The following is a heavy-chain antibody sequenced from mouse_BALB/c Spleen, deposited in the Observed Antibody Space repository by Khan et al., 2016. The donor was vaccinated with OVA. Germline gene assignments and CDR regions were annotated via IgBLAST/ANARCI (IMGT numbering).Heavy chain of an antibody. CDR2: ISPGSGDT. V-gene: IGHV1-77*01. CDR3: ARRNYFGYTCAY. Sequence: QVQLQQPGAELARPGASVKLSCKASGYTFTDYYINWVKQRTGQGLEWIGEISPGSGDTYYNEKFKGKATLTADKSSSTVYMQLSSLTDEASAVYFCARRNYFGYTCAYWGQGTLVTVAA. CDR1: GYTFTDYY. J-gene: IGHJ3*01. D-gene: IGHD1-2*01.